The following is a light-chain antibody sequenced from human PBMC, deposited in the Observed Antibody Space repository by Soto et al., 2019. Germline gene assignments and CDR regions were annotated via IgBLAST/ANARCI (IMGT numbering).Light chain of an antibody. CDR3: QQGHANPYT. CDR1: QGISTY. J-gene: IGKJ2*01. V-gene: IGKV1-39*01. Sequence: IRMTQSKSSLSVSVGDRVTIRCRASQGISTYLNWYQQKYGRAPERLIYDASTLQSGVPSRFAGSGSGTVFTLNVTTLQPEDVATYYCQQGHANPYTVGQGNKLEIK. CDR2: DAS.